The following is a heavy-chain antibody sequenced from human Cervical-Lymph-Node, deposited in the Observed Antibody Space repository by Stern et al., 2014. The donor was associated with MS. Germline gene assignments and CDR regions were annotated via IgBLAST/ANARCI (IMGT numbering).Heavy chain of an antibody. CDR2: INPRTGTT. J-gene: IGHJ4*02. CDR3: ARDTMT. D-gene: IGHD4-17*01. CDR1: GYTFTRFY. V-gene: IGHV1-46*01. Sequence: VQLLESGAEVKQSGASVKVSCKASGYTFTRFYIHWVRQAPGQGPEWMGTINPRTGTTRYAQRFQDRVTMTRDTSTSTVHMELSSVRSDDSAVYYCARDTMTWGQGTLVTVSS.